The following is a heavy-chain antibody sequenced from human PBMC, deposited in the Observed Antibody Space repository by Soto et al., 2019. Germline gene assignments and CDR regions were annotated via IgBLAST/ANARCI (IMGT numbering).Heavy chain of an antibody. J-gene: IGHJ1*01. D-gene: IGHD6-13*01. CDR1: GFTFDDYA. CDR3: VKDESINWYSGHFRH. CDR2: INWNSGSI. Sequence: VQLVESGGGLVQPGRSLRLPCAASGFTFDDYAMHWVRQVPGKGLEWVSGINWNSGSIGYGDSVKGRFAISRDNAKNSLHLQMNSLSAEDPAFYYCVKDESINWYSGHFRHWGQGTLVTVSS. V-gene: IGHV3-9*01.